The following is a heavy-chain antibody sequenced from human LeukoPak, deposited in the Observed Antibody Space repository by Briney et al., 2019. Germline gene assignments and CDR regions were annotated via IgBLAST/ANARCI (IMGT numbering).Heavy chain of an antibody. Sequence: GGSLRLSCAASGFTFSSYGMSWVRQAPGKGLEWVSAISGSGGSTYYADSVKGRFTISRDNAKNSLYLQMTSLRGEDTAVYYCAKDPVPSYYGSGSADYWGQGTLVTVSS. CDR3: AKDPVPSYYGSGSADY. V-gene: IGHV3-23*01. CDR1: GFTFSSYG. D-gene: IGHD3-10*01. J-gene: IGHJ4*02. CDR2: ISGSGGST.